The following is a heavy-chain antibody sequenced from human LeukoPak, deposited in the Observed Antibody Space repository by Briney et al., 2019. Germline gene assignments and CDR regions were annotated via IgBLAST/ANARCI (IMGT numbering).Heavy chain of an antibody. V-gene: IGHV3-21*01. CDR2: ITSSGTNI. CDR3: ARDLDYFDY. J-gene: IGHJ4*02. Sequence: GGSLRLSCAASGFAFSTFTMNWVRQSPGKGLEWVSSITSSGTNIYYTDSLKGRFTISRDNAKNSLHLQLNSLRAEDTAVYYCARDLDYFDYWGQGTLVTVSS. CDR1: GFAFSTFT.